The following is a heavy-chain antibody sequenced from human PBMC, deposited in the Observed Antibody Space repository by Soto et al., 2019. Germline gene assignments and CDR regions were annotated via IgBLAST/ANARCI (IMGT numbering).Heavy chain of an antibody. D-gene: IGHD3-10*01. Sequence: PGGSLRLSCAASGFTFSSYSMDWVRQAPGKGLEWVSSISSSSSYIYYADSVKGRFTISRDNAKNSLYLQMNSLRAEDTAVYYCARVKGTTMVRGVINSWGQGTLVTVSS. V-gene: IGHV3-21*01. CDR3: ARVKGTTMVRGVINS. J-gene: IGHJ4*02. CDR2: ISSSSSYI. CDR1: GFTFSSYS.